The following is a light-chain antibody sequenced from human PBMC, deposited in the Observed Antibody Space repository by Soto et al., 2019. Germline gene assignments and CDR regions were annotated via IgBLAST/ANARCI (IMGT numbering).Light chain of an antibody. J-gene: IGLJ2*01. CDR3: SSRTSSGSSV. V-gene: IGLV2-14*01. CDR1: SSDVGGYNY. CDR2: EVS. Sequence: QSALTQPASVSGSPGQSITISCTGTSSDVGGYNYVSWYQQHPGKAPKLMIYEVSNRPSGVSNRFSGSKSGNTASLTISGLQAEDEADYYCSSRTSSGSSVFGGGTKLTVL.